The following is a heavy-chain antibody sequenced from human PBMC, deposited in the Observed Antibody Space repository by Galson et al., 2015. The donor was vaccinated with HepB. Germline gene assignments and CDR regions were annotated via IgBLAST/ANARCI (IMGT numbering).Heavy chain of an antibody. Sequence: SLRLSCAASGFTFSDYYMSWIRQAPGKGLEWVSYISSSSSYTNYADSVKGRFTISRDNAKNSLYLQMNSLRAEDTAVYYCARDFLVVRGVIIGYYGMDVWGQGTTVTVSS. CDR3: ARDFLVVRGVIIGYYGMDV. J-gene: IGHJ6*02. D-gene: IGHD3-10*01. V-gene: IGHV3-11*06. CDR1: GFTFSDYY. CDR2: ISSSSSYT.